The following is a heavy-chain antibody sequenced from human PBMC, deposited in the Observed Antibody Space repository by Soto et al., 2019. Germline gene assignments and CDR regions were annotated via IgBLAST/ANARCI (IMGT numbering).Heavy chain of an antibody. Sequence: GGSLRLSCAASGFIFDDYVMHWVRQAPGKGPEWVSGISWNGGSIDYAESVKGRFTISRDNAKNSLYLQMNSLKPEDTALYYCAKDISALLAPSGGGFDYWGQGTLVTVSS. D-gene: IGHD6-13*01. J-gene: IGHJ4*02. V-gene: IGHV3-9*01. CDR1: GFIFDDYV. CDR2: ISWNGGSI. CDR3: AKDISALLAPSGGGFDY.